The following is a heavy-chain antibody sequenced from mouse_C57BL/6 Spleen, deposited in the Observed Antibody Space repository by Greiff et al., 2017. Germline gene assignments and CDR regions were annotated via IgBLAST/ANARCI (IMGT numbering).Heavy chain of an antibody. CDR3: AREMGFYGSSYVRAMDY. CDR1: GFTFSSYA. D-gene: IGHD1-1*01. CDR2: ISDGGSYT. Sequence: EVMLVESGGGLVKPGGSLKLSCAASGFTFSSYAMSWVRQTPEKRLEWVATISDGGSYTYYPDNVKGRFTISRDNAKNNLYLQMSHLKSEDTAMYYCAREMGFYGSSYVRAMDYWGQGTSVTVSS. V-gene: IGHV5-4*01. J-gene: IGHJ4*01.